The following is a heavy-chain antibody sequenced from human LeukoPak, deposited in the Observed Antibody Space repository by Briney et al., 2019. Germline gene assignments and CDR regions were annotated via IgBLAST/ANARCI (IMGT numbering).Heavy chain of an antibody. CDR1: GASISRSDHY. D-gene: IGHD3-3*01. Sequence: NSSETLSLTCTVSGASISRSDHYWGWIRQPPGKGLEWIGSIDYSGTTYYNPSLKSRVTISRDTPKNQFSLKLSSVTAADTAVYYCTRDQLHKTIFGVAGAPFDYWGQGSLVTVSS. V-gene: IGHV4-39*07. J-gene: IGHJ4*02. CDR3: TRDQLHKTIFGVAGAPFDY. CDR2: IDYSGTT.